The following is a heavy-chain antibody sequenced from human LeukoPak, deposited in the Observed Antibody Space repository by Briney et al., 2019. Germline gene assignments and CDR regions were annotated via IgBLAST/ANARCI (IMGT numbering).Heavy chain of an antibody. CDR3: ASGYPRHY. D-gene: IGHD3-16*02. CDR2: INHSGST. J-gene: IGHJ4*02. Sequence: PSETLSLTCAVYGGSFSGYYWSWIRQPPGKGLEWIGEINHSGSTNYNPSLKSRVTISVDTSKNQSSLKLSSVTAADTAVYYCASGYPRHYWGQGTLVTVSS. V-gene: IGHV4-34*01. CDR1: GGSFSGYY.